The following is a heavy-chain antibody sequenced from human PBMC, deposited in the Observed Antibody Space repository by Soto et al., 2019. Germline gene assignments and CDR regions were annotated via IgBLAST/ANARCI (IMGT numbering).Heavy chain of an antibody. D-gene: IGHD5-18*01. CDR3: NRRRDWTAMDPLDY. CDR1: GFTFSDSA. J-gene: IGHJ4*02. CDR2: IRSKVNTYAT. Sequence: EVQLVESGGGLVQPGGSLKLSCVASGFTFSDSAMHWVRQASGKGLEWVGRIRSKVNTYATIYAASVKGRFTISRDDSMNTAYLQMNSLKTEDTAVYYCNRRRDWTAMDPLDYWGQGTLVTVSS. V-gene: IGHV3-73*02.